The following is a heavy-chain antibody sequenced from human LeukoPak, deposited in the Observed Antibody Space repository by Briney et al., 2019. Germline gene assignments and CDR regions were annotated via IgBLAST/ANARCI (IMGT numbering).Heavy chain of an antibody. Sequence: GGSLRLSCAASGFTFSYYYMSWIRQAPGEGLEWVSYICSSGSTIFYAHSVKGRFTIHRENAKHTLSLKMNSLRSEDTAIYYCGRDPCNGNYGDSYYYYMDVWGKGTTVTISS. CDR2: ICSSGSTI. CDR1: GFTFSYYY. J-gene: IGHJ6*03. D-gene: IGHD1-7*01. CDR3: GRDPCNGNYGDSYYYYMDV. V-gene: IGHV3-11*04.